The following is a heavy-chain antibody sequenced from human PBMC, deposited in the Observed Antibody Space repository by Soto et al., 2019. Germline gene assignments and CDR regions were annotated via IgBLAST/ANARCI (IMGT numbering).Heavy chain of an antibody. D-gene: IGHD2-21*02. CDR3: ARVCGGDCHNGMDV. CDR2: FYYTEST. V-gene: IGHV4-39*07. CDR1: GGSISSGPYS. Sequence: PSETLSLTCTVSGGSISSGPYSWGWIRQPPGKGLEWIGTFYYTESTHYSPSLESRVTISVDTSKNQFSLKLSSVTAADTAVYYCARVCGGDCHNGMDVWGQGTTVTVSS. J-gene: IGHJ6*02.